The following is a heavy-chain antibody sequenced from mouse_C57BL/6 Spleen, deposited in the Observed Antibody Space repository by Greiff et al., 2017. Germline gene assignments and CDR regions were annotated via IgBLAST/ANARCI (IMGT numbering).Heavy chain of an antibody. D-gene: IGHD2-5*01. Sequence: EVQLQQSGPGLVKPSQSLSLTCSVTGYSITSGYYWNWIRQFPGNKLEWMGYISYDGSNNYNPSLKNRISITRDTSKNQFFLKLNSVTTEDTATYYCAKGYSNYLYFDYWGQGTTLTVSS. V-gene: IGHV3-6*01. J-gene: IGHJ2*01. CDR3: AKGYSNYLYFDY. CDR2: ISYDGSN. CDR1: GYSITSGYY.